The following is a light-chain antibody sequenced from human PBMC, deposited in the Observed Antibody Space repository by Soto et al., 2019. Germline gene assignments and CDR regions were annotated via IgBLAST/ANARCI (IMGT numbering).Light chain of an antibody. CDR1: QSVSSN. CDR3: QQYNNWRWT. J-gene: IGKJ1*01. CDR2: AAS. Sequence: EIVMTQSPATLSVSPGERATLSCRASQSVSSNLAWYQQKPGQAPRLLIYAASTRATGIPARFSGSGSGTEFTLTISRLQSEDVAVYYCQQYNNWRWTFGQGTKVEIK. V-gene: IGKV3-15*01.